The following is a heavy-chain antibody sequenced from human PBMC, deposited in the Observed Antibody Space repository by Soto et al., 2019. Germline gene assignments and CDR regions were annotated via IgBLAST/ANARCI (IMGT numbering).Heavy chain of an antibody. CDR2: ISHDGSHK. Sequence: QVQLVESGGGVVQPGRSLRLSCAASGFFFSSYGMHWVRQAPGKGLEWVAVISHDGSHKYYADSVKGRFTISRDNSKNTLYLQMNRLRAEDTAVYYCAEVSNSGYFPYYYSYGMDAWGPGTTVTVSS. V-gene: IGHV3-30*18. CDR1: GFFFSSYG. D-gene: IGHD3-22*01. J-gene: IGHJ6*02. CDR3: AEVSNSGYFPYYYSYGMDA.